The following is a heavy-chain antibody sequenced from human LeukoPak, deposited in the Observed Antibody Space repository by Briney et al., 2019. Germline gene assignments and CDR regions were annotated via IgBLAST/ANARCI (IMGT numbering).Heavy chain of an antibody. V-gene: IGHV3-48*01. J-gene: IGHJ4*02. CDR1: GFTFSSYA. Sequence: GGSLRLSCAASGFTFSSYAMNWVRQAPGKGLEWVSYITSSSSAIYYEDSVKGRFTISRDNARNSLYLQMNSLRAEDTAVYYCVSWDGSGNWGQGTLVTVSS. CDR2: ITSSSSAI. D-gene: IGHD3-10*01. CDR3: VSWDGSGN.